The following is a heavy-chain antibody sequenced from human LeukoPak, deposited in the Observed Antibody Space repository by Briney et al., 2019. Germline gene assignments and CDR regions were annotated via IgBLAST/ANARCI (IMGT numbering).Heavy chain of an antibody. Sequence: SVKVSCKASGGTFSSYAISWVRQAPGQGLEWMGGIIPIFGTANYAQKFQGRVTITTDESTSTAYMELSSLRAEDTAVYYCASWFNGGYSSGFREGDYWGQGTLVTVSS. J-gene: IGHJ4*02. CDR3: ASWFNGGYSSGFREGDY. D-gene: IGHD3-22*01. CDR1: GGTFSSYA. V-gene: IGHV1-69*05. CDR2: IIPIFGTA.